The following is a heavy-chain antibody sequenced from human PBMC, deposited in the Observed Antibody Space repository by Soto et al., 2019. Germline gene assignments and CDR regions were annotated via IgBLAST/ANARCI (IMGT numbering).Heavy chain of an antibody. J-gene: IGHJ2*01. V-gene: IGHV4-30-4*01. D-gene: IGHD5-12*01. CDR1: GGSISSGDYY. Sequence: SETLSLTCTVSGGSISSGDYYWSWIRQPPGKGLEWIGYIYYSGSTYYNPSLKSRVTISVDTSKNQFSLKLSSVTAADTAVYYCVSLYSGYDMLWYFDLWGRGTLVTVSS. CDR3: VSLYSGYDMLWYFDL. CDR2: IYYSGST.